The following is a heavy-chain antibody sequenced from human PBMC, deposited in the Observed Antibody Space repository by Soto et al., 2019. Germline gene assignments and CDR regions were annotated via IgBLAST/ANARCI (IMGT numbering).Heavy chain of an antibody. D-gene: IGHD1-26*01. J-gene: IGHJ2*01. CDR1: GGTFSSYT. Sequence: QVQLVQSGAEVKKPGSSVKVSCKASGGTFSSYTISWVRQAPGQGLEWMGRIIPILGIANYAQKLQGRVTITADKSTSTAYMELSSLRSEDTAVYYCARGPSGSYYWYFDLWGRGTLVTVSS. V-gene: IGHV1-69*02. CDR2: IIPILGIA. CDR3: ARGPSGSYYWYFDL.